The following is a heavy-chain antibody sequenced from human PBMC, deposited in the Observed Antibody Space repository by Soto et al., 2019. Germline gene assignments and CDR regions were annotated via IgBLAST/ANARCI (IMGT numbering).Heavy chain of an antibody. V-gene: IGHV1-69*12. CDR1: GGTFSSYA. CDR3: ASERGGGSYYLQWCDP. J-gene: IGHJ5*02. CDR2: IIPIFGTT. Sequence: QVQLVQSGAEVKKPGSSVKVSCKASGGTFSSYAISWARQAPGQGLEWLGGIIPIFGTTNYAQKFQGRVTTTADESTGTAYLGLSSLRPDDTAVYYFASERGGGSYYLQWCDPWGQGTGVSVSS. D-gene: IGHD1-26*01.